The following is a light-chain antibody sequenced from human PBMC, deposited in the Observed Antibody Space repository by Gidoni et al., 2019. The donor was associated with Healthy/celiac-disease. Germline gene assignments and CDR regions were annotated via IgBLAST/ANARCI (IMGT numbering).Light chain of an antibody. V-gene: IGLV3-25*03. J-gene: IGLJ3*02. CDR3: QSADSSGTYEV. CDR1: ASLKQY. CDR2: KDS. Sequence: SYELTQPPTVSVSPGKTARITCSGDASLKQYAYWYQQKPGQAPVLVIYKDSERPSGIPERFSGSSSGTTVTLTISGVQAEDEADYYCQSADSSGTYEVFGGGTKLTVL.